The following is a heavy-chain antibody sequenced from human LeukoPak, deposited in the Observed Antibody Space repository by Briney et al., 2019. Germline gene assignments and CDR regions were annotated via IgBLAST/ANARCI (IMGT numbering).Heavy chain of an antibody. Sequence: SETLSLTCAVSGGSISSGGYSWSWIRQPPGKGLDWRGCIYHSGSTYYHPSLKSRVTISVDRSKTQCSLRLTSVTAADTAVYYCARGDYYDGGGRNWFDPWGQGTLVTVSS. D-gene: IGHD3-16*01. CDR3: ARGDYYDGGGRNWFDP. V-gene: IGHV4-30-2*01. J-gene: IGHJ5*02. CDR1: GGSISSGGYS. CDR2: IYHSGST.